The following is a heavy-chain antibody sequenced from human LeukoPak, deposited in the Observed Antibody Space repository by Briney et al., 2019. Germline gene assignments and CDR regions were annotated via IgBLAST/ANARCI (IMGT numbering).Heavy chain of an antibody. J-gene: IGHJ4*02. CDR1: GFTFSDYY. V-gene: IGHV3-11*04. CDR3: AKEGYYGSGSFPDY. D-gene: IGHD3-10*01. Sequence: GGSLRLSCAASGFTFSDYYMSWIRQAPGKGLEWVSYISFSGSPTQYADSVKGRFTISRNNAKNTLYLQMNSLRAEDTAVYYCAKEGYYGSGSFPDYWGQGTLVTVSS. CDR2: ISFSGSPT.